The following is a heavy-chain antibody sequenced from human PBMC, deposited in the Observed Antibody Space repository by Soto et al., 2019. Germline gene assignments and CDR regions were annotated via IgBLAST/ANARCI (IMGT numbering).Heavy chain of an antibody. V-gene: IGHV3-30-3*01. J-gene: IGHJ6*02. CDR3: ARVDTPRVSYYYYGMDV. D-gene: IGHD2-15*01. CDR1: GFTFSSYA. Sequence: QVQLVESGGGVVQPGRSLRLACAASGFTFSSYAMHWVRQAPGKGLEWVAGISYDGSNKYSADSVTGRFTISRDNSKNTLYLRMNSLRAEDTAVYYCARVDTPRVSYYYYGMDVWGQGTTVPVSS. CDR2: ISYDGSNK.